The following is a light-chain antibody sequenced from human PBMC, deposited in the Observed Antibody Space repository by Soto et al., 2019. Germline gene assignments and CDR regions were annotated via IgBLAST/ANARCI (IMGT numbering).Light chain of an antibody. CDR2: AAS. Sequence: DIQVTQSPSSLSASVGDRVTITCRASQRISRYLNWYQHKPGKAPNLLIYAASSLPSGVPSRFSGSGSGTDFTLTISSLQPEDFATYYCHQSYSNPQTFGQGTKVEI. J-gene: IGKJ1*01. V-gene: IGKV1-39*01. CDR3: HQSYSNPQT. CDR1: QRISRY.